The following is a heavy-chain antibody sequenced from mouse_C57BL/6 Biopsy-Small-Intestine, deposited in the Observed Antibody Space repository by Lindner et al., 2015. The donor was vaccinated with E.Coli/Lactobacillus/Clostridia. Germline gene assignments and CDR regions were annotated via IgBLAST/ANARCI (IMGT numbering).Heavy chain of an antibody. Sequence: VQLQESGPELVKPGASVKISCKASGFAFSSSWMHWVKQRPGKGLEWIGRIYPGDGDTDYNEKFKGKATLTADKSSSTAYMQLSSLTSEDSVVYFCARDLHFSGSGRGTMDYWGQGTSVTVSS. CDR1: GFAFSSSW. CDR3: ARDLHFSGSGRGTMDY. D-gene: IGHD1-1*01. V-gene: IGHV1-82*01. CDR2: IYPGDGDT. J-gene: IGHJ4*01.